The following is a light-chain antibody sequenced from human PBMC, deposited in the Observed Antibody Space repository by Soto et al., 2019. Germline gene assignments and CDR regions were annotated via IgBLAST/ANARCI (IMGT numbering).Light chain of an antibody. CDR1: QGIGNA. J-gene: IGKJ1*01. CDR3: LHATQYPGT. CDR2: GAS. V-gene: IGKV1-6*02. Sequence: MTKSPSSLSASVGDIVTISCRACQGIGNALGWYQQKPGKPPKVLIYGASNLQSGVPPRFSCSGSGTDFTLAISSLQPEDSATHYFLHATQYPGTFADGSKVDI.